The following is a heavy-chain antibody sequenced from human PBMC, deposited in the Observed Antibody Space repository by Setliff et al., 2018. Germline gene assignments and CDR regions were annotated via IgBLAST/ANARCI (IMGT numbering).Heavy chain of an antibody. J-gene: IGHJ4*02. D-gene: IGHD2-2*01. CDR2: ISAYSGNT. CDR3: SRLVRYCTTTTCQRASGGEF. Sequence: ASVKVSCKASGYTFSSSGITWVRQAPGQGLEWMGWISAYSGNTNYAQKFQGRVTMTTDSSTSTAYMELRSLTSDDTAVYYCSRLVRYCTTTTCQRASGGEFWGQGTLVTVSS. V-gene: IGHV1-18*01. CDR1: GYTFSSSG.